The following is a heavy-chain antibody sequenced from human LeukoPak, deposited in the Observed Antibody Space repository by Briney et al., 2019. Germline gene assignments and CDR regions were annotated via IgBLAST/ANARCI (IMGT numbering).Heavy chain of an antibody. CDR3: ARAVGSGSFQTYYYYMDV. D-gene: IGHD3-10*01. CDR2: IYTSGST. J-gene: IGHJ6*03. CDR1: GGSIGSYY. Sequence: SETLSLTCTVSGGSIGSYYWSWIRQPAGKGLEWIGRIYTSGSTNYNPSLKSRVTMSVDTSKNQFSLKLSSVTAADTAVYYCARAVGSGSFQTYYYYMDVWGKGTTVTISS. V-gene: IGHV4-4*07.